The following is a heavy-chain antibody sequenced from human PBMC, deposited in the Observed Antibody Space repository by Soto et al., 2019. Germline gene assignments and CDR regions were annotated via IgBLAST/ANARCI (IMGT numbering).Heavy chain of an antibody. J-gene: IGHJ4*02. CDR1: GGSISSYY. CDR3: ARGRLQWYYFDY. V-gene: IGHV4-59*01. D-gene: IGHD3-10*01. CDR2: IYYSGST. Sequence: ASETLSLTCTVSGGSISSYYWSWIRQPPGKGLEWIGYIYYSGSTNYNPSLKSRVTISVDTSKNQFSLKLSSVTAADTAVYYCARGRLQWYYFDYWGRGTLVTVSS.